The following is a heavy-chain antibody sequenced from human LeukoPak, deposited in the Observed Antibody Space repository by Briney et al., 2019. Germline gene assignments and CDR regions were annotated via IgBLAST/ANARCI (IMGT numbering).Heavy chain of an antibody. D-gene: IGHD1-26*01. Sequence: SETLSLTCAVHGGSFSGYYWSWIRQPPGKGLEWIGEINHSGSTNYNPSLKSRVTISVDTSKNQFSLKLSSVTAADTAVYYCARGLHSGSYYGLDYWGQGTLVTVSS. J-gene: IGHJ4*02. CDR1: GGSFSGYY. CDR2: INHSGST. CDR3: ARGLHSGSYYGLDY. V-gene: IGHV4-34*01.